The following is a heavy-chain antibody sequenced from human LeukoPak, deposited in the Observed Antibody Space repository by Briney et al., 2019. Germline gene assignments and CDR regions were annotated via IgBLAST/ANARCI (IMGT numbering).Heavy chain of an antibody. J-gene: IGHJ3*02. CDR3: ARDKTSEVEDAFDI. CDR1: GGSISSYY. CDR2: IYYSGST. V-gene: IGHV4-59*01. D-gene: IGHD1/OR15-1a*01. Sequence: SETLSLTCTVSGGSISSYYWSWIRQPPGKGLEWIGYIYYSGSTNYNPSLKSRVTISVDTSKNQFSLKLSSVTAADTAVYYCARDKTSEVEDAFDIWGQGTMVTVSS.